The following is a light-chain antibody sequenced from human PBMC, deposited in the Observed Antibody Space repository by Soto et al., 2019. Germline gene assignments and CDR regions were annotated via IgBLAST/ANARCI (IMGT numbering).Light chain of an antibody. CDR1: QSISSY. V-gene: IGKV1-39*01. Sequence: DIQMTHSPSSLSASVGDRVTITCRASQSISSYLNWYQQKPGKAPKLLIYAAYSFQCGVPYRFSGSGSGADFTYTISSRHSVDFGTYYCQHSYSIHWTVGQGTRVEIK. J-gene: IGKJ1*01. CDR2: AAY. CDR3: QHSYSIHWT.